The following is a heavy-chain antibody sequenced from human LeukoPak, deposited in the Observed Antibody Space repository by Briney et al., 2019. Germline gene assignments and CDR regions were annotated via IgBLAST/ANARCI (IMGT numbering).Heavy chain of an antibody. Sequence: GGSLRLSCVASGFSSSSYSMNWVRQAPGKGLEWVSYITGSGSSTDYAASVKGRFIISRDNAKDSLFLQMSSLRVEDTAVYYCTRGVGSVAGTTDYWGHGNLVTVSS. CDR1: GFSSSSYS. J-gene: IGHJ4*01. V-gene: IGHV3-48*04. CDR2: ITGSGSST. D-gene: IGHD6-19*01. CDR3: TRGVGSVAGTTDY.